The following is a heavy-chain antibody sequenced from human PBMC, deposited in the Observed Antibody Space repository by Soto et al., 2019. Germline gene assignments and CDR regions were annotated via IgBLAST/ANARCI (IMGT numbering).Heavy chain of an antibody. V-gene: IGHV3-23*01. CDR2: ISGSGGST. CDR3: AKVKGYCSGGSCHRGYYYGMDV. Sequence: AGGSLRLSCAASGFTFSSYAMSWVRQAPGKGLEWVSAISGSGGSTYYADSVKGRFTISRDNSKNTLYLQMNSLRAEDTAVYYCAKVKGYCSGGSCHRGYYYGMDVWGQGTTVTVSS. CDR1: GFTFSSYA. D-gene: IGHD2-15*01. J-gene: IGHJ6*02.